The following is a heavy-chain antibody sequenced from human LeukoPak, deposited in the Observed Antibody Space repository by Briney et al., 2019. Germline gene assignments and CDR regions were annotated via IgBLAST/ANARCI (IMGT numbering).Heavy chain of an antibody. D-gene: IGHD6-19*01. V-gene: IGHV1-24*01. Sequence: ASVKVSCKVSGYTLTELSMHWVRQAPGKGLEWMGGFDPEDGETIYAQKFQGRVTMTEDASTDTAYMELSSLRSEDTAVYYCATGSGIAVSLRSYWFDPWGQGTLVTVSS. J-gene: IGHJ5*02. CDR3: ATGSGIAVSLRSYWFDP. CDR2: FDPEDGET. CDR1: GYTLTELS.